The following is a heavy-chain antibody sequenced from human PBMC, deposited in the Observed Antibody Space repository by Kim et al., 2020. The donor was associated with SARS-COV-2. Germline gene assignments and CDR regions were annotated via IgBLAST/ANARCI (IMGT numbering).Heavy chain of an antibody. CDR2: GST. D-gene: IGHD5-18*01. J-gene: IGHJ4*02. CDR3: ARREAMVDY. Sequence: GSTTYNPSLKSRVTISVDTSKNQFSLKLSSVTAADTAVYYCARREAMVDYWGQGTLVTVSS. V-gene: IGHV4-39*01.